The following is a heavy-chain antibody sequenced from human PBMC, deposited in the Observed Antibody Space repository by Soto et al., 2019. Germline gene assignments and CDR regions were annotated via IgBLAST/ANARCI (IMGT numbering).Heavy chain of an antibody. CDR3: VRLRAGESADV. D-gene: IGHD2-21*01. V-gene: IGHV2-26*01. CDR1: GFSLSSLRMG. Sequence: QVTLKESGPVLVKPTETLTLTCTVSGFSLSSLRMGVTWIRQPPGKALEWLAHIFSSDGEFYSTSLKSRLTISKDTSKSQVVLTMSNMDPVDTGTYYCVRLRAGESADVWGQGTPVTVSS. CDR2: IFSSDGE. J-gene: IGHJ6*02.